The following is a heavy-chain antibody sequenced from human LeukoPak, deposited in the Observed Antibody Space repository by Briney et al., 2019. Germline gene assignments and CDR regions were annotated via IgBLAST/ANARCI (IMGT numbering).Heavy chain of an antibody. V-gene: IGHV1-69*13. CDR3: ARSDPTQYYDFWSGYHFDY. D-gene: IGHD3-3*01. Sequence: ASVKVSCKASGGTFSSYAISWVRQAPGQGLEWMGGITPIFGTANYAQKFQGRVTITADESTSTAYMELSSLRSEDTAVYYCARSDPTQYYDFWSGYHFDYWGQGTLGTVSS. CDR1: GGTFSSYA. J-gene: IGHJ4*02. CDR2: ITPIFGTA.